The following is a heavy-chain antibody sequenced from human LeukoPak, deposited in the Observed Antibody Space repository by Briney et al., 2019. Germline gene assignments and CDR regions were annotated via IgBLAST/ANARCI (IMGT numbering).Heavy chain of an antibody. CDR3: ARDLTYYDFWSGYGPYYMDV. V-gene: IGHV4-59*01. Sequence: SETLSLTCTVSGGSISSYYWSWIRQPPGKGLEWIGYIYYSGSTNYNPSLKSRVTISVDTSKNQFSLKLSSVTAADTAVYYCARDLTYYDFWSGYGPYYMDVWGKGTTVTVSS. D-gene: IGHD3-3*01. CDR1: GGSISSYY. CDR2: IYYSGST. J-gene: IGHJ6*03.